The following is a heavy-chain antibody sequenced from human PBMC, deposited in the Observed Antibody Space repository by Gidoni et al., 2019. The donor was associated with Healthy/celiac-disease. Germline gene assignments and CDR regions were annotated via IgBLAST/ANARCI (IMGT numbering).Heavy chain of an antibody. D-gene: IGHD3-3*01. V-gene: IGHV3-15*01. CDR2: IKSKTDGGTT. Sequence: SNAWMSWVRQAPGKGLEWVGRIKSKTDGGTTDYAAPVKGRFTISRDDSKNTLYLQMNSLKTEDTAVYYCTTGEIFGPLYFDYWGQGTLVTVSS. CDR1: SNAW. CDR3: TTGEIFGPLYFDY. J-gene: IGHJ4*02.